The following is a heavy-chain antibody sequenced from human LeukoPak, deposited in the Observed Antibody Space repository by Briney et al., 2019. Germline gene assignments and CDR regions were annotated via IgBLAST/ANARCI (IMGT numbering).Heavy chain of an antibody. D-gene: IGHD5-12*01. CDR2: IYSGGST. Sequence: GGSLRLSCAASGFTVSSNYMSWVRQAPGKGLEWVSVIYSGGSTYYADSVKGRFTISRHNSKNTLYLQMNSLRAEDTAVYYCARAMALRRDLVAYFDYWGQGTLATVSS. V-gene: IGHV3-53*04. CDR3: ARAMALRRDLVAYFDY. J-gene: IGHJ4*02. CDR1: GFTVSSNY.